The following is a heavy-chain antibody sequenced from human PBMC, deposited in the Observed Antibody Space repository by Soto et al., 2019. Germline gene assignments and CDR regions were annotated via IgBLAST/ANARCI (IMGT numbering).Heavy chain of an antibody. J-gene: IGHJ4*02. V-gene: IGHV1-8*01. CDR1: GYTFTSYD. Sequence: ASVKVSCKASGYTFTSYDINWVRQATGQGLEWMGWMNPNSGNTGYAQKFQGRVTMTRNTSISTAYMELSSLRSEDTALYYCARGMLDKYSSGRTLDYWGQGTLVTVSS. D-gene: IGHD6-19*01. CDR3: ARGMLDKYSSGRTLDY. CDR2: MNPNSGNT.